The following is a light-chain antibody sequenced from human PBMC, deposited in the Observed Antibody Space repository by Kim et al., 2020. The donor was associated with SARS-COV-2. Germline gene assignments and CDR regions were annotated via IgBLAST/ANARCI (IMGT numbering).Light chain of an antibody. CDR3: AAWDDSLNGPYYV. CDR2: SNN. Sequence: ELTQPPSASGTPGQRVTISCSGSSSNIGSNTVNWYQQLPGTAPKLLIYSNNQRPSGVPDRFSGSKSGTSASLAISGLQSEDEADYYCAAWDDSLNGPYYVFGTGTKVTVL. V-gene: IGLV1-44*01. J-gene: IGLJ1*01. CDR1: SSNIGSNT.